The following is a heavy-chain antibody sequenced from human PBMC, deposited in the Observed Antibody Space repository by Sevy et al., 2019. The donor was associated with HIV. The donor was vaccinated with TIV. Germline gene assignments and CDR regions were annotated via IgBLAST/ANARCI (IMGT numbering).Heavy chain of an antibody. CDR2: ITYDGSNQ. D-gene: IGHD4-17*01. CDR1: GFTFSSYG. Sequence: GGSLRLSCAASGFTFSSYGMHWVRQAPGKGLEWVAVITYDGSNQYYTDSVKGRFTISRDDSKNKLYLQMNSLRAGDTAVYYCAKDHALTTLWVNNWFESWGQGTLVTVSS. J-gene: IGHJ5*01. CDR3: AKDHALTTLWVNNWFES. V-gene: IGHV3-30*18.